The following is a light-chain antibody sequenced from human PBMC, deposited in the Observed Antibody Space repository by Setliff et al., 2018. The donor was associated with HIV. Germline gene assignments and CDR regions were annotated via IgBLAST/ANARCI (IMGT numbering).Light chain of an antibody. Sequence: SALTQPASVSGSPGQSITVSCTGTNSDVGGYGYVSWYQHYPGKAPKLLIFEVSNRPSGVSNRFSGSKSGKTASLTISGLQAEDEADYFCSSYTTSSTLVFGTGTKVTVL. CDR3: SSYTTSSTLV. J-gene: IGLJ1*01. V-gene: IGLV2-14*01. CDR1: NSDVGGYGY. CDR2: EVS.